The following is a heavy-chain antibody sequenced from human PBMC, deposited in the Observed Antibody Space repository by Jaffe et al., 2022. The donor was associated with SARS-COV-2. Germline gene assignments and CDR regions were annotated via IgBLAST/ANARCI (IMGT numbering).Heavy chain of an antibody. V-gene: IGHV3-48*03. D-gene: IGHD6-13*01. CDR1: GFTFSSYE. J-gene: IGHJ6*02. Sequence: EVQLVESGGGLVQPGGSLRLSCAASGFTFSSYEMNWVRQAPGKGLEWVSYISSSGSTIYYADSVKGRFTISRDNAKNSLYLQMNSLRAEDTAVYYCASNPYSSSWYAGDYYYGMDVWGQGTTVTVSS. CDR3: ASNPYSSSWYAGDYYYGMDV. CDR2: ISSSGSTI.